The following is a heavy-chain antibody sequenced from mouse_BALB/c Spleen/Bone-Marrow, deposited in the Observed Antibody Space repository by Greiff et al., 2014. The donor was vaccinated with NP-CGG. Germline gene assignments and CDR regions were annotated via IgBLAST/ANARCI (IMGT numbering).Heavy chain of an antibody. CDR1: GFNFKDYY. D-gene: IGHD2-2*01. Sequence: EVQLQQSGAELVRSGASVKMSCTASGFNFKDYYMHWVKLRPEQGLEWIGWIYPENGDTEYAPKFQGKATMTADTSSNTAYLQLSSRTSEDAAVYYYNARGGYDVDDIDYWGQGTSLTVSS. J-gene: IGHJ2*02. V-gene: IGHV14-4*02. CDR3: NARGGYDVDDIDY. CDR2: IYPENGDT.